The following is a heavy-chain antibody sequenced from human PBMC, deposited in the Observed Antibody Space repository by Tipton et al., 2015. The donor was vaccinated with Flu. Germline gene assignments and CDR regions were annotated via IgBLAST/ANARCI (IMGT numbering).Heavy chain of an antibody. CDR3: ARRKAAKAALDI. D-gene: IGHD2-15*01. CDR1: GDSISTYY. V-gene: IGHV4-34*01. J-gene: IGHJ3*02. CDR2: INHSGST. Sequence: TLSLTCSVSGDSISTYYWSWIRQPPGKGLEWIGEINHSGSTNYNPSLKSRVTISVDTSKNQFSLKLSSVTAADTAVYYCARRKAAKAALDIWGQGTMVTVSP.